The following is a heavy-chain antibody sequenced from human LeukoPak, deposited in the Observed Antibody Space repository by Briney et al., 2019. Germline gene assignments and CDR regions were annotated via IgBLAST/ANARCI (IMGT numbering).Heavy chain of an antibody. D-gene: IGHD6-19*01. CDR3: ARDPDSSGCLDY. CDR2: ISYDGSNK. J-gene: IGHJ4*02. CDR1: GFTFSHYG. Sequence: GGSLRLSCAASGFTFSHYGVHWVRQAPGKGLEWVAVISYDGSNKYYADSVKGRFTISRDNSKNTVFLQMNSLRAEDTAVYYCARDPDSSGCLDYWGQGTLVTVSS. V-gene: IGHV3-30*03.